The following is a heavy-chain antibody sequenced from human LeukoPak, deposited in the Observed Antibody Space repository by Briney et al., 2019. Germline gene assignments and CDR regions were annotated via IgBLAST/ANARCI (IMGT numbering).Heavy chain of an antibody. V-gene: IGHV3-23*01. CDR1: GIAFDKNA. J-gene: IGHJ4*02. Sequence: GGSLRLSCAAFGIAFDKNAMTWVRQVPGKGLEWVSTISHTGGATYYADSVKGRFTISRDNSKNTVSLQMSSLRVEDTALYYCARLVAPQDTASPIGSFDYWGQGTLVTVSS. CDR2: ISHTGGAT. D-gene: IGHD5-18*01. CDR3: ARLVAPQDTASPIGSFDY.